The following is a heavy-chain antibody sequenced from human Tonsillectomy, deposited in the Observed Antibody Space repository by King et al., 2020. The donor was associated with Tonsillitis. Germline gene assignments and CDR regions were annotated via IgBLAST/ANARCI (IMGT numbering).Heavy chain of an antibody. V-gene: IGHV4-34*01. CDR3: ARGRTVFDY. CDR2: INHSGST. CDR1: GGSFSDYY. J-gene: IGHJ4*02. D-gene: IGHD1-1*01. Sequence: VQLQQWGAGLLKPSETLSLTCAVYGGSFSDYYWSWICKPPGKGLEWIVEINHSGSTDYTPSHKSRLTISVDTSKNQFSLDLSSVTAAGTAVYYCARGRTVFDYWGQGTLVTVSS.